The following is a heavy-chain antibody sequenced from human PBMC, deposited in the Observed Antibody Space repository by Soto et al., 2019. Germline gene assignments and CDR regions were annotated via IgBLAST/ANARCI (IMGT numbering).Heavy chain of an antibody. J-gene: IGHJ4*02. CDR3: AYYRDSSGRRHCDY. Sequence: EVQLVESGGGLIKPGESLRLSCVASGFTFSDAWMKWVRHAPGKGLEWVGRIKSKANGGTTDYAAPLKGRVTIFRDDSQNTVYLQMDSLKTEDTAVYYCAYYRDSSGRRHCDYWGQGTLVTVSS. D-gene: IGHD3-22*01. CDR2: IKSKANGGTT. V-gene: IGHV3-15*07. CDR1: GFTFSDAW.